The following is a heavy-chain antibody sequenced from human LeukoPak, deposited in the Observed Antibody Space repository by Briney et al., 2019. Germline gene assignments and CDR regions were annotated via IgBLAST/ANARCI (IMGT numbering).Heavy chain of an antibody. V-gene: IGHV4-59*08. D-gene: IGHD6-13*01. Sequence: SETLSLTCAVYGGSFSGYYWSWIRQPPGKGLEWIGYIYYSGSTNYNPSLKSRVTISVDTSKSQFSLKLSSVTAADTAVYYCARGPGIAALYGMDVWGQGTTVTVSS. CDR3: ARGPGIAALYGMDV. J-gene: IGHJ6*02. CDR1: GGSFSGYY. CDR2: IYYSGST.